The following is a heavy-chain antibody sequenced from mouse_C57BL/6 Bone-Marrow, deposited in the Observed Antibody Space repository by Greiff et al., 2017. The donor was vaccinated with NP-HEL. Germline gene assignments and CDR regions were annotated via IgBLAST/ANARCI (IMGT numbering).Heavy chain of an antibody. J-gene: IGHJ4*01. CDR3: ARKADEAMDY. CDR2: INYDGSST. V-gene: IGHV5-16*01. Sequence: EVQLVESEGGLVQPGSSMKLSCTASGFTFSDYYMAWVRQVPEKGLEWVANINYDGSSTYYLDSLKSRFIISRDNAKNILYLQMSSLKSEDTATYYCARKADEAMDYWGQGTSVTVSS. CDR1: GFTFSDYY.